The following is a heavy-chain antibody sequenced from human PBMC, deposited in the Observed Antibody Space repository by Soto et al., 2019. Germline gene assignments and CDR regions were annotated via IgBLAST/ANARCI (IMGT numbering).Heavy chain of an antibody. CDR3: ETRIGNIGWYWLDT. CDR2: IVLGNGNT. CDR1: GFTFISSA. J-gene: IGHJ5*02. V-gene: IGHV1-58*01. D-gene: IGHD6-19*01. Sequence: QMHLVQSGPEVKRPGTSLKVSCKASGFTFISSAVQWVRQARGQPLEWIGWIVLGNGNTNYAKKVQQIVTITRDMSTSTAYMEVRSLTYEDTAVYYCETRIGNIGWYWLDTWGQGTLVTVSS.